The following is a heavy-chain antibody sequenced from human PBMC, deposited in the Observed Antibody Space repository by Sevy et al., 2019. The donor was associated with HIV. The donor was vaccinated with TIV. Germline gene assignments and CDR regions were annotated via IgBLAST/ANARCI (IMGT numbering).Heavy chain of an antibody. CDR3: ARGWPITF. CDR1: GFTFNTQA. D-gene: IGHD3-10*01. J-gene: IGHJ4*02. V-gene: IGHV3-23*01. Sequence: GGSLRLSCTASGFTFNTQAMTWVRQAPGKGLEWVSTIPSTGINTFYANSVKGRFSISRDNAMSTVYLQVNSLRAEDTALYYCARGWPITFWGQGTLVIVSS. CDR2: IPSTGINT.